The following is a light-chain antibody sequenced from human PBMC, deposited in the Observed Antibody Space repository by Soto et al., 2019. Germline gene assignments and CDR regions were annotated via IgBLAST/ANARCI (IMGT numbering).Light chain of an antibody. CDR3: CSYETSSTYV. J-gene: IGLJ1*01. CDR1: SSDVGSYKL. V-gene: IGLV2-23*01. Sequence: QSVLTQPASVSGSPGQSITISCTGTSSDVGSYKLVSWYQHHPGKTPKLMIYEGSRRPSGVSNRFSASKSGNTASLTISGLQAEDETEYYCCSYETSSTYVFGSGTKVTVL. CDR2: EGS.